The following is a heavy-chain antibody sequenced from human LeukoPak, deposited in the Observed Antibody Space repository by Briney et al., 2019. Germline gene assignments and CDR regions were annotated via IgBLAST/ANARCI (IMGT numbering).Heavy chain of an antibody. CDR1: GYTFSNYG. J-gene: IGHJ3*02. D-gene: IGHD3-22*01. Sequence: ASVKVSCKASGYTFSNYGISWVRQAPGQGLEWVGWITVYTGKRNYAQKVQDRITMTTDTSTSTAYMELRSLRSDDTAVYYCASLKNSYDSSGYLVTDAFDIWGQGTMVTVSS. CDR2: ITVYTGKR. V-gene: IGHV1-18*01. CDR3: ASLKNSYDSSGYLVTDAFDI.